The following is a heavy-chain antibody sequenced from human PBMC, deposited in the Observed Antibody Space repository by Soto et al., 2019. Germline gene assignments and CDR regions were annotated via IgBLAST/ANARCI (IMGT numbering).Heavy chain of an antibody. CDR2: ISASTGNT. Sequence: QVQLVQSGVEVEKPGASVKVSCKASGYTFTSYGVSWVRQAPGQGLEWMGWISASTGNTNYAQKFQGRVTMTTDTSTSTAYMELRSLRSDDTAVYYCARDVPTVTTGGPDYWGQGTLVTVSS. V-gene: IGHV1-18*01. D-gene: IGHD4-17*01. J-gene: IGHJ4*02. CDR3: ARDVPTVTTGGPDY. CDR1: GYTFTSYG.